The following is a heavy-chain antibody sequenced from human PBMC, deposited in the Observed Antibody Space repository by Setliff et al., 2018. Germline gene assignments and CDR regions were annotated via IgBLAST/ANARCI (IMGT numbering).Heavy chain of an antibody. Sequence: ASVKVSCKASGYSFSDYDINWVRQAPGQGLEWMGWMNAHSGNSACAQKFQGRVTMTRDTSISTAYMELNSLQYEDTAVYYCARGKWFRLDKSAWSNWFDPWGQGTLVTVS. CDR1: GYSFSDYD. J-gene: IGHJ5*02. D-gene: IGHD5-12*01. CDR2: MNAHSGNS. V-gene: IGHV1-8*01. CDR3: ARGKWFRLDKSAWSNWFDP.